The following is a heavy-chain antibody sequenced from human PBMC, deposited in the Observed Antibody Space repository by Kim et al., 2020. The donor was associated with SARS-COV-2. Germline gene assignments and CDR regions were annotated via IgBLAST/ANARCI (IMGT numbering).Heavy chain of an antibody. Sequence: GGSLRLSCSASGFTFSSYAMHWVRQAPGKGLEYVSAISSNGGSTYYADSVKGRFTISRDNSKNTLYLQMSSLRAEDTAVYYCVKRSMVRGVTSWYFDYLGQGTLVTVSS. V-gene: IGHV3-64D*06. CDR3: VKRSMVRGVTSWYFDY. D-gene: IGHD3-10*01. CDR2: ISSNGGST. J-gene: IGHJ4*02. CDR1: GFTFSSYA.